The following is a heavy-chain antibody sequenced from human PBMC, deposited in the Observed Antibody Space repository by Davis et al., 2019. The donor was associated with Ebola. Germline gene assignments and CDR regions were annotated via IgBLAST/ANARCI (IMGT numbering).Heavy chain of an antibody. D-gene: IGHD2-15*01. V-gene: IGHV3-48*02. Sequence: GESLKISCAASGFTFSSYSMNWVRQAPGKGLEWVSYISSSISTIYYADSVKGRFTISRDNAKNSLYLQMNSLRDEDTAVYYCARALGYCSGGSCYDDAFDIWGQGTMVTVSS. CDR3: ARALGYCSGGSCYDDAFDI. J-gene: IGHJ3*02. CDR2: ISSSISTI. CDR1: GFTFSSYS.